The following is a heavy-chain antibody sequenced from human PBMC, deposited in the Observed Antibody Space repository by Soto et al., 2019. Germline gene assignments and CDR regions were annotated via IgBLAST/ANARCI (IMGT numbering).Heavy chain of an antibody. V-gene: IGHV3-66*01. CDR3: AGSPTRTNFADCFDP. CDR1: GFIVSSSY. CDR2: IYSAGST. D-gene: IGHD4-17*01. J-gene: IGHJ5*02. Sequence: EVQVVESGGGLVQPGGSLRLSRAASGFIVSSSYMSWVRQAPGKGLEWVAVIYSAGSTYYEDSVKGRFPIYRDSSKNTVYIQTLTLRVEDTAVYYCAGSPTRTNFADCFDPWGQGTLVSVSS.